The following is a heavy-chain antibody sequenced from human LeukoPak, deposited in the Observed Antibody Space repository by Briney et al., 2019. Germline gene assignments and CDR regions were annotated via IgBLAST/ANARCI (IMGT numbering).Heavy chain of an antibody. D-gene: IGHD6-19*01. CDR1: GFTFNDYY. J-gene: IGHJ5*02. CDR3: ASGIDTWGVAVAAYHT. CDR2: ISSSGSTI. V-gene: IGHV3-11*04. Sequence: PGQSLRLSCAASGFTFNDYYMSWIRQAPGKGLEWVSLISSSGSTIYYADSVKGRFTISRDNAKNSLYLQMNSLRAEDTAVYYCASGIDTWGVAVAAYHTWGQGTLVTVSS.